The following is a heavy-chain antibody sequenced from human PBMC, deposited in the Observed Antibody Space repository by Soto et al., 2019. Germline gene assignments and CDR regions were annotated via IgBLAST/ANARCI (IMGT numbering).Heavy chain of an antibody. CDR3: ARDTGGSYYDGGWFDP. J-gene: IGHJ5*02. CDR1: GGSISSGDYY. D-gene: IGHD1-26*01. V-gene: IGHV4-30-4*01. CDR2: IYYSGST. Sequence: SETLSLTCTVSGGSISSGDYYWSWIRQPPGKGLEWIGYIYYSGSTYYNPSLKSRVTISVDTSKNQFSLKLSSVTAADTAVYYCARDTGGSYYDGGWFDPWGQGTLVTVSS.